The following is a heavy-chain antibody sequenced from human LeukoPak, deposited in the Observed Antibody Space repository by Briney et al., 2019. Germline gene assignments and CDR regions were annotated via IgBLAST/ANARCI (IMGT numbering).Heavy chain of an antibody. Sequence: ASVKVSCKASGYTFTSYDINWVRQATGQGLEWMGWINPNSGGTNYAQKFQGRVTMTRDTSISTAYMELSRLRSDDTAVYYCARGYGSGSYYVVHGDWGQGTLVTVSS. D-gene: IGHD3-10*01. CDR3: ARGYGSGSYYVVHGD. CDR2: INPNSGGT. J-gene: IGHJ4*02. CDR1: GYTFTSYD. V-gene: IGHV1-2*02.